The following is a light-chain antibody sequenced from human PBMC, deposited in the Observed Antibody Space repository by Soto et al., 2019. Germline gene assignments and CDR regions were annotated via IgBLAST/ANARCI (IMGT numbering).Light chain of an antibody. CDR1: QSVSVY. Sequence: IVLTQSPATLSLSPGERATLSCRASQSVSVYLAWYQQKPGQAPRLLIYDVSNRANGIPARFSGSGSGTDFTLTISSLEPEDFAVYFCQQRSNWPRTFGQGTKVDIK. CDR2: DVS. J-gene: IGKJ1*01. V-gene: IGKV3-11*01. CDR3: QQRSNWPRT.